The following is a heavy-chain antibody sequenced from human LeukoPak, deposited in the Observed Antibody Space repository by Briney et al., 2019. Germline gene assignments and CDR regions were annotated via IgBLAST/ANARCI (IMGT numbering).Heavy chain of an antibody. CDR2: ISSSSSYI. J-gene: IGHJ4*02. V-gene: IGHV3-21*01. D-gene: IGHD6-6*01. Sequence: MPGGSLRLSCAASGFTFSSYSMNWVRQAPGKGLEWISSISSSSSYIYYADSVKGRFTISRDNAKNSLYLQMNSLRAEDTAVYYWARGGGIAARRVFDYGGQGTLVTVSS. CDR1: GFTFSSYS. CDR3: ARGGGIAARRVFDY.